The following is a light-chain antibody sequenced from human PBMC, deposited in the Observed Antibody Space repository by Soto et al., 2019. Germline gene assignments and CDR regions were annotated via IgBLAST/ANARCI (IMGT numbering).Light chain of an antibody. V-gene: IGLV2-14*01. Sequence: QSALTQPAPVSGSPGQSIAISCTGTSSYIGSYNYVSWYQQHPGKAPKLMIHEVSNRPSGVSDRFSGSKSGNTASLTISGLQADDEADYYCSSHTTYSTRVFGTGTKVTVL. CDR3: SSHTTYSTRV. J-gene: IGLJ1*01. CDR1: SSYIGSYNY. CDR2: EVS.